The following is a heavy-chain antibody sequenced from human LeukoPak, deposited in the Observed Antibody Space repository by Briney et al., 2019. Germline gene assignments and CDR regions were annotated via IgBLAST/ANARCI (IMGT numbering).Heavy chain of an antibody. CDR2: IKQDGSEK. CDR3: ARPFDSSGYSYYFDY. D-gene: IGHD3-22*01. J-gene: IGHJ4*02. Sequence: PGGSLRLSCAASGFTFSSYWMSWVRQAPGKGLEWVANIKQDGSEKYYVDSVKGRFTISRDNAKNSLYLQMNSLRAEDTAVYYCARPFDSSGYSYYFDYWGQGTLVTVSS. CDR1: GFTFSSYW. V-gene: IGHV3-7*01.